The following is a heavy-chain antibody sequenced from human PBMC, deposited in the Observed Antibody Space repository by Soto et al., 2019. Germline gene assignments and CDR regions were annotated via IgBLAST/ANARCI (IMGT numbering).Heavy chain of an antibody. CDR2: VDVGGGST. CDR1: GFTFSTHA. Sequence: EVQLLESGGGLVQPGGSLRLSCAASGFTFSTHAMIWVRQAPGKGLNWVSTVDVGGGSTYYTASVKGRFTVSSDNSKNTVYLQLNTLRAEDSAIDFCARDSGPAGGGACDIWGQGTMVTVSS. D-gene: IGHD6-25*01. J-gene: IGHJ3*02. CDR3: ARDSGPAGGGACDI. V-gene: IGHV3-23*01.